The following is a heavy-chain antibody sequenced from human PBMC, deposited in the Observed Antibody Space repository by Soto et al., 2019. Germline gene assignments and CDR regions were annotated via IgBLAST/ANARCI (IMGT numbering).Heavy chain of an antibody. Sequence: EVQLVESGGGLVQPGESLRLSCVASGFTFSYYWMHWVRQGPGKGLVWVSRIHSDGSSTTYADSVKGRFTISRDNAKNTLYLQMNSLRAEDTAVYYCARGERGAFDIWGQGTVVTVYS. J-gene: IGHJ3*02. CDR1: GFTFSYYW. CDR3: ARGERGAFDI. CDR2: IHSDGSST. V-gene: IGHV3-74*01. D-gene: IGHD1-1*01.